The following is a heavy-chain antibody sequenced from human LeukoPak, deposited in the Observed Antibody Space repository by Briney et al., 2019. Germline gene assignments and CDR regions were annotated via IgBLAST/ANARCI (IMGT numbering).Heavy chain of an antibody. J-gene: IGHJ4*02. CDR2: IRSKAYGGTT. CDR1: GFTFGDYA. V-gene: IGHV3-49*04. Sequence: PGGSLRLSCTASGFTFGDYAMSWVRQAPGKGLEWVGFIRSKAYGGTTEYAASVKGRFTISRDDSKSIAYLQMNSLKTEDTAVYYCTRVPYGGNSGVYFDYWGQGTLVTVSS. D-gene: IGHD4-23*01. CDR3: TRVPYGGNSGVYFDY.